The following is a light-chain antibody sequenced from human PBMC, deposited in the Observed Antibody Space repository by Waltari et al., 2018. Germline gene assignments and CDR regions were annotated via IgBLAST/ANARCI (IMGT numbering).Light chain of an antibody. J-gene: IGKJ4*01. CDR1: QSVSRDY. CDR2: GAS. V-gene: IGKV3-20*01. CDR3: QQYGSSPLT. Sequence: ETVLAQSPGTLSLSLGDSATLSCRASQSVSRDYLAWYQQKPGQAPRLLIYGASSRATGSPARFSGSGSGTDLTLTITRLEPEDFAVYYCQQYGSSPLTFGGGTKVDIK.